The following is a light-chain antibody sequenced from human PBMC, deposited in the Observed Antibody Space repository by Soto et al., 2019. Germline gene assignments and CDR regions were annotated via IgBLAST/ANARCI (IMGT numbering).Light chain of an antibody. CDR3: QQYNNWPRT. J-gene: IGKJ1*01. V-gene: IGKV3-15*01. CDR2: GAS. CDR1: QSVSSSY. Sequence: ELVYTQSRVPLSLSPGERATLSCRASQSVSSSYLAWYQQKPGQAPRLLIYGASTRATGIPARFSGSGSGTEFTLTISSLQSEDFAVYYCQQYNNWPRTFGQGTKVDIK.